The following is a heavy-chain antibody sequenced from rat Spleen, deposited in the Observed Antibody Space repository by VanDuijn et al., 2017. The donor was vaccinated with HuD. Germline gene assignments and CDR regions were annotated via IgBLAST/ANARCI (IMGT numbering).Heavy chain of an antibody. V-gene: IGHV5-7*01. CDR2: INFDGIRT. CDR3: ARHADYSTYILDG. J-gene: IGHJ2*01. D-gene: IGHD1-2*01. CDR1: GFTFSDYN. Sequence: EVRLVESGGGLVRPGRSLKLSCAASGFTFSDYNMAWVRQAPKKGLEWVATINFDGIRTYYRDSVKGRFTISRDNATSTLYLQMDSLRSEDTATYYCARHADYSTYILDGWGQGVMVTVSS.